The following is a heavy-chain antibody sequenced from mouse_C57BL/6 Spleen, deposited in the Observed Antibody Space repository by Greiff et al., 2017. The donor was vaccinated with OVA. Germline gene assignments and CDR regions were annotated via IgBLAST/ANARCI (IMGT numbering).Heavy chain of an antibody. Sequence: QVQLQQSGPELVKPGASVKLSCKASGYTFTSYDINWVQQRPGQGLEWIGWIYPRDGSTKYNEKLKGKATLTVDTSSSTAYMELHSLTSEVSAVYFCANNWGFDYWGQGTTLTVSS. CDR2: IYPRDGST. J-gene: IGHJ2*01. CDR1: GYTFTSYD. D-gene: IGHD4-1*01. CDR3: ANNWGFDY. V-gene: IGHV1-85*01.